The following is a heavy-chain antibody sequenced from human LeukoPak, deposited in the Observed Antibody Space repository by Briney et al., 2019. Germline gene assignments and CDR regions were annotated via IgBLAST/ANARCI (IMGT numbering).Heavy chain of an antibody. Sequence: GGSLRLSCAASGFSFDDLGMTWVRQAPGKGLEWVAGINWNGASTGYADSVKGRFTISRDNAKNSLYLQMNSLRAEDTALYYCARAVCPTIKFCDSSYFMDVWGKGTTVNVS. J-gene: IGHJ6*03. CDR3: ARAVCPTIKFCDSSYFMDV. V-gene: IGHV3-20*04. CDR2: INWNGAST. D-gene: IGHD6-6*01. CDR1: GFSFDDLG.